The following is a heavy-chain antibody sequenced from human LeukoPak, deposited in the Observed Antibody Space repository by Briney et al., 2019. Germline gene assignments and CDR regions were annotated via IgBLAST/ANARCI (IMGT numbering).Heavy chain of an antibody. CDR3: ARSYYDSSGYQASDY. CDR1: GFTFSSYG. J-gene: IGHJ4*02. Sequence: GGSLRLSCAASGFTFSSYGMHWVRQAPGKGLEWVAVIWYDGSNKYYADSVKGRFTISRDNSKNTLYLQMNSLRAEDTAVYYCARSYYDSSGYQASDYWGQGTLVTVSS. CDR2: IWYDGSNK. V-gene: IGHV3-33*01. D-gene: IGHD3-22*01.